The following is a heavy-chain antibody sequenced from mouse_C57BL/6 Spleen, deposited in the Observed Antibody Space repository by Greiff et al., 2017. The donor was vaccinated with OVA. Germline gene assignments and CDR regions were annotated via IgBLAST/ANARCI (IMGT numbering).Heavy chain of an antibody. V-gene: IGHV5-16*01. D-gene: IGHD2-5*01. CDR3: ARDNYSNYYAMDY. J-gene: IGHJ4*01. CDR1: GFTFSDYY. Sequence: EVKLMESEGGLVQPGSSMKLSCTASGFTFSDYYMAWVRQVPEKGLEWVANINYDGSSTYYLDSLKSRFIISRDNAKNILYLQMSSLKSEDTATYYCARDNYSNYYAMDYWGQGTSVTVSS. CDR2: INYDGSST.